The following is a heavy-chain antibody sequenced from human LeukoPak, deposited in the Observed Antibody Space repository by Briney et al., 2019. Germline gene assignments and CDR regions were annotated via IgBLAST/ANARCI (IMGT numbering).Heavy chain of an antibody. CDR3: AGPIYYGSGSYYNVVKFDY. Sequence: PSETLSLTCAVYGGSFSGYYWSWIRQPPGKGLEWLGEINHSGSTNYNPSLKSRVTISVDTSKNQFSLKLSSVTAADTAVYYCAGPIYYGSGSYYNVVKFDYWGQGTLVTVSS. CDR1: GGSFSGYY. CDR2: INHSGST. V-gene: IGHV4-34*01. J-gene: IGHJ4*02. D-gene: IGHD3-10*01.